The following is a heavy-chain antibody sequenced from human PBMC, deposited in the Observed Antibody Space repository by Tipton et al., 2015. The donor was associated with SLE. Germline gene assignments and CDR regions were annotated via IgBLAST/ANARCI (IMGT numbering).Heavy chain of an antibody. D-gene: IGHD2-21*02. CDR1: GYSISSGTYY. Sequence: TLSLTCTVSGYSISSGTYYWSWIRQPAGKALECIGYIDTRGSTSYNPSLIGRVAISVDTSKNQFSLKLSSVTAADTAVYYCAREGADDCLDYWGQGTLVTVSS. V-gene: IGHV4-61*09. J-gene: IGHJ4*02. CDR2: IDTRGST. CDR3: AREGADDCLDY.